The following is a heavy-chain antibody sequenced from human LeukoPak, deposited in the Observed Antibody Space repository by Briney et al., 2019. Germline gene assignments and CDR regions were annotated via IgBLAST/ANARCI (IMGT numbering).Heavy chain of an antibody. J-gene: IGHJ4*02. CDR2: INPSGGST. V-gene: IGHV1-46*01. Sequence: GASVKVSCKASGYTFTSYYMNWVRQAPGQGLEWMGMINPSGGSTNYAQKFQGRVTVTRDTSTSTAYMELSSLRSEDTAVYYCARGSINYNSGGYYDNPPLDYWGQGTLVTVSS. CDR1: GYTFTSYY. CDR3: ARGSINYNSGGYYDNPPLDY. D-gene: IGHD3-22*01.